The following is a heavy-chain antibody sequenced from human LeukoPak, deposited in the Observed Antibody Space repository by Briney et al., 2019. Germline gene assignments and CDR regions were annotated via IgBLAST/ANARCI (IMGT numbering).Heavy chain of an antibody. Sequence: GGSLRLSCAASGFTFNIYVMSWVRQAPGKGLEWVSAISGSGGSTYYADSVKGRFTISRDNSKNTLYLQMNSLRAEDTAVYYCAKEQSTMTTPFDYWGQGTLVTVSS. D-gene: IGHD4-17*01. CDR2: ISGSGGST. CDR3: AKEQSTMTTPFDY. CDR1: GFTFNIYV. J-gene: IGHJ4*02. V-gene: IGHV3-23*01.